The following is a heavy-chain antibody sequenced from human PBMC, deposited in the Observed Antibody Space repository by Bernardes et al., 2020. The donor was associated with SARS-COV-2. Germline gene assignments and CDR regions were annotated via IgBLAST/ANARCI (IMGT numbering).Heavy chain of an antibody. Sequence: SETLSLTCTVSGGSINYFYWSWIRQTPGKGLEWIGYIYYSGTTEYNPSLKGRVTISVDASQNQVSLRLRSLTAADTAVYYCARHGRDCSNGVCKTYYYYGLDVWGQGTTVTVSS. J-gene: IGHJ6*02. D-gene: IGHD2-8*01. V-gene: IGHV4-59*01. CDR2: IYYSGTT. CDR3: ARHGRDCSNGVCKTYYYYGLDV. CDR1: GGSINYFY.